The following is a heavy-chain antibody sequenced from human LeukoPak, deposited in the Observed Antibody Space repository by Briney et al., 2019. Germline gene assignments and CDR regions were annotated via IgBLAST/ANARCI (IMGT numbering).Heavy chain of an antibody. J-gene: IGHJ5*02. CDR2: IKQDGSEK. CDR3: ARVRSMARGVA. Sequence: GGSLRLSCAASGFTFSSYGIHWVRQAPGKGLEWVANIKQDGSEKYYVDSVKGRFTISRDNAKNSLYLQMNSLRAEDTAVYYCARVRSMARGVAWGQGTLVTVSS. CDR1: GFTFSSYG. V-gene: IGHV3-7*01. D-gene: IGHD3-10*01.